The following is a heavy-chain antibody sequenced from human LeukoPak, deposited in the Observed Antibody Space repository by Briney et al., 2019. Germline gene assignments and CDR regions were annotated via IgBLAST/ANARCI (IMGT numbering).Heavy chain of an antibody. J-gene: IGHJ4*02. D-gene: IGHD3-22*01. CDR3: ANDLSGYYDY. CDR1: GFSRRYW. CDR2: INEDGTYT. Sequence: PGGSLRLSCVGSGFSRRYWMHWVRQVPGKGLVWVSRINEDGTYTSYADSVKGRFTISRDNAKNTLYLQTNSLSVDDTAVYYCANDLSGYYDYWGQGTLVTVSS. V-gene: IGHV3-74*01.